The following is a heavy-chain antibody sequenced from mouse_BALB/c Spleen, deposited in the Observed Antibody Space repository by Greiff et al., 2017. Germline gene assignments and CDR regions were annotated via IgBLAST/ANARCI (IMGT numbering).Heavy chain of an antibody. CDR2: INPSTGYT. V-gene: IGHV1-7*01. J-gene: IGHJ2*01. CDR3: ARRGYGNYLDY. Sequence: VQLQQSGAELAKPGASVKMSCKASGYTFTSYWMHWVKQRPGQGLEWIGYINPSTGYTEYNQKFKDKATLTADKSSSTAYMQLSSLTSEDSAVYYCARRGYGNYLDYWGQGTTLTVSS. D-gene: IGHD2-10*02. CDR1: GYTFTSYW.